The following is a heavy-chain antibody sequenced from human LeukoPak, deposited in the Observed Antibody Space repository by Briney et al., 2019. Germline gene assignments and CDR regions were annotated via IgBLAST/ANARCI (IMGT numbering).Heavy chain of an antibody. J-gene: IGHJ2*01. D-gene: IGHD5-24*01. V-gene: IGHV3-23*01. Sequence: GGSLRLSCAASGLTFSSSEMTWVRQAPGKGLEWVSAISRSGGSTYADSVKGRFTISRDNSKNTLYLQMNSLRAEDTAIYYCAKTIPYWYLDLWGRGTLVTVSS. CDR2: ISRSGGST. CDR3: AKTIPYWYLDL. CDR1: GLTFSSSE.